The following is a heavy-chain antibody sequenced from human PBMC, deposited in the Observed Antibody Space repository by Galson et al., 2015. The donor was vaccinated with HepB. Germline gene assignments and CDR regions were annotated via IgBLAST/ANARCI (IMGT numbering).Heavy chain of an antibody. V-gene: IGHV4-39*02. CDR3: ARNGDSGDFVSWFDP. D-gene: IGHD4-17*01. CDR1: GGSVSNYNYY. J-gene: IGHJ5*02. CDR2: IYYTGSA. Sequence: ETLSLTCTVSGGSVSNYNYYWAWIRQPPGKGLEWIGSIYYTGSAYYNPSLKSRVTVSVDTSKHHFSLTLTSVTAADTAIYYCARNGDSGDFVSWFDPWGQGTLVTVSS.